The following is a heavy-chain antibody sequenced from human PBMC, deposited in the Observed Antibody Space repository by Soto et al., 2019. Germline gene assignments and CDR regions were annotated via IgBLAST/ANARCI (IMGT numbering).Heavy chain of an antibody. V-gene: IGHV3-23*01. D-gene: IGHD3-10*01. CDR3: AKDRKVRGVNPLDY. Sequence: EVQLLDSGGDLVQPGGSLRLSCAASGFTFSSYAMSWVRQAPGKGLEWVSSISGSGGSTYYADSVTGRFTISRDNSKNTLYLQMNSLRAGDTAVYYCAKDRKVRGVNPLDYGGQGTLVTVSS. CDR1: GFTFSSYA. J-gene: IGHJ4*02. CDR2: ISGSGGST.